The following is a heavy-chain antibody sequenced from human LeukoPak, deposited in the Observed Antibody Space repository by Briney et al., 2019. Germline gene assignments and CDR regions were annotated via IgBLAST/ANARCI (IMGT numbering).Heavy chain of an antibody. Sequence: SETLSLTCTVSGGSISSSSYYWGWIRQPPGKGLEWIGSIYYSGSTYYNPSLKSRVTISVDTSKNQFSLKLNSVTAADTAVYYCARLIHRGFGELFSYPYYFDYWGQGTLVTVSS. CDR2: IYYSGST. D-gene: IGHD3-10*01. V-gene: IGHV4-39*07. J-gene: IGHJ4*02. CDR3: ARLIHRGFGELFSYPYYFDY. CDR1: GGSISSSSYY.